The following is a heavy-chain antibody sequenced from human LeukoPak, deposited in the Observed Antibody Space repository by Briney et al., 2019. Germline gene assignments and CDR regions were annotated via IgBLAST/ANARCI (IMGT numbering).Heavy chain of an antibody. Sequence: GGSLRLSCAASGFTFSSYSMNWVRQAPGKGLEYVSAISSNGDNTYYADSVKGRFTISRDNSKNTLYLQMGSLRADDMAVYYCARCVYSGWHAWEYWGQGTLVTVSS. D-gene: IGHD6-19*01. CDR1: GFTFSSYS. J-gene: IGHJ4*02. CDR2: ISSNGDNT. CDR3: ARCVYSGWHAWEY. V-gene: IGHV3-64*02.